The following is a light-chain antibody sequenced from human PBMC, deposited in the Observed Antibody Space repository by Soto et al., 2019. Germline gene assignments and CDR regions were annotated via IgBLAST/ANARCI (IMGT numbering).Light chain of an antibody. Sequence: EIVLTQSPATLSVSPGDRASLSCSASQSVSTDLAWYQHKPGQPPRLLFYSVSARASGVPARYSVSGSETDFTLTISSLQSEDLAVYYCQQYHSWPRTFGKGTKVE. CDR3: QQYHSWPRT. V-gene: IGKV3-15*01. J-gene: IGKJ1*01. CDR1: QSVSTD. CDR2: SVS.